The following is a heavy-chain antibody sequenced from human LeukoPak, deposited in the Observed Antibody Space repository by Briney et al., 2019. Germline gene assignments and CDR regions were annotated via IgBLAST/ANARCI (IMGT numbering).Heavy chain of an antibody. Sequence: SETLSLTCTVSGGSISSSSYYWGWIRQPPGKGLGWIGSIYYSGSTYYNPSLKSRVTISVDTSKNQFSLKLSSVTAADTAVYYCASGLGRSSSGIFDYWGQGTLVTVSS. CDR2: IYYSGST. J-gene: IGHJ4*02. CDR1: GGSISSSSYY. CDR3: ASGLGRSSSGIFDY. V-gene: IGHV4-39*07. D-gene: IGHD6-6*01.